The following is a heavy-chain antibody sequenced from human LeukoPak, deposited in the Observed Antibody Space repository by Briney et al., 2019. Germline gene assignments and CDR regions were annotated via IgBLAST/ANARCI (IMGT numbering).Heavy chain of an antibody. J-gene: IGHJ4*02. CDR3: AKAVSYDYTNWGSAQFDY. CDR1: GFTFNSYA. Sequence: GGSLRLSCTASGFTFNSYAMTWVRQASGKGLEWVSGIGGGGGATYYADSVNGRFTISRDDSTSALYLQMNSLRAEGTALYYCAKAVSYDYTNWGSAQFDYWGQGTLVTVSS. D-gene: IGHD4-11*01. CDR2: IGGGGGAT. V-gene: IGHV3-23*01.